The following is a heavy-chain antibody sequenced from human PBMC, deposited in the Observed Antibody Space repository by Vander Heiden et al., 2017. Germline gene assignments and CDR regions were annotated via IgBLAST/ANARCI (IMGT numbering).Heavy chain of an antibody. CDR1: VFTFSSYG. D-gene: IGHD1-26*01. J-gene: IGHJ4*02. V-gene: IGHV3-30*18. Sequence: QVQLVASGGGVVKPGRSLRLSCAASVFTFSSYGRHWVRQAPGKGLEWVAVRSYDGSNKYYADSVKGRFTISRDNSKNTLYLQMNSLRAEDTAVYYCAKSRHSGSWGGFDYWGQGTLVTVSS. CDR2: RSYDGSNK. CDR3: AKSRHSGSWGGFDY.